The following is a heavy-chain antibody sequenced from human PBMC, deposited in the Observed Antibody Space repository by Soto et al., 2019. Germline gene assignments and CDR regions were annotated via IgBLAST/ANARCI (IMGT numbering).Heavy chain of an antibody. J-gene: IGHJ3*02. Sequence: ASVTVSCKASGYTFTSCGSSWVRQAPGQGLEWMGWISAYNGNTNYAQKVQGRVTMTTDTSTSTAYKGQRCMRSDDTVVYSCARGSITIFGVPLLEVVFDIWGQGTMVTVSS. CDR3: ARGSITIFGVPLLEVVFDI. D-gene: IGHD3-3*01. CDR2: ISAYNGNT. V-gene: IGHV1-18*01. CDR1: GYTFTSCG.